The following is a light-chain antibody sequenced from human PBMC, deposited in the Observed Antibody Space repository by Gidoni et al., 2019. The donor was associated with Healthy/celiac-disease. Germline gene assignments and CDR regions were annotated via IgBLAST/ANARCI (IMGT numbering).Light chain of an antibody. Sequence: DIVMTQSLDSLAVSLGERATINCKSSQSVLYSSNSKNYLAWYQQKPGQTPKLLIYWASTRESGVPDRFSGSGSGTDYTLTISSLQAEDVAVYYCQQYYSTPPHTFGQGTKLEIK. CDR1: QSVLYSSNSKNY. CDR3: QQYYSTPPHT. J-gene: IGKJ2*01. CDR2: WAS. V-gene: IGKV4-1*01.